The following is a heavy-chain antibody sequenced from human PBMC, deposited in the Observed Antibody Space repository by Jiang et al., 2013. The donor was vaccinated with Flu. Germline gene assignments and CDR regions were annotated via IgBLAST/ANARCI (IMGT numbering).Heavy chain of an antibody. CDR3: AKDRIRYFYDNSGYYSDH. CDR1: RFTFNSYG. Sequence: VQLVESGGGVVQPGRSLRLSCAASRFTFNSYGMHWVRQAPGKGLEWVAVISFDGGSKYYADSVKGRFTISRDNSKNTLYLQMSTLRAEDTAVYYCAKDRIRYFYDNSGYYSDHWGQG. J-gene: IGHJ4*02. V-gene: IGHV3-30*18. CDR2: ISFDGGSK. D-gene: IGHD3-22*01.